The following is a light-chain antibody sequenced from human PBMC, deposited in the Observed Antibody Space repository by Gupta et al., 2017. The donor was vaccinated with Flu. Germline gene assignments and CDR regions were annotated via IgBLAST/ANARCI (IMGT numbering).Light chain of an antibody. J-gene: IGKJ3*01. CDR3: QQYDNLPFT. CDR1: QDISNY. V-gene: IGKV1-33*01. CDR2: DAS. Sequence: DIQFTQSPSSLSASVGDRVTITCQASQDISNYLNWYQQKPGKAPKLLIYDASNLETGVPSRFSGSGSGTDFTFTISSLQPEDIATYYCQQYDNLPFTFGPGTKVDIK.